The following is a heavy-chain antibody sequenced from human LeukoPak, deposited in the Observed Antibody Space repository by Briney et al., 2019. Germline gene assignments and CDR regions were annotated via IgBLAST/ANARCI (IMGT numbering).Heavy chain of an antibody. Sequence: QPGRSLRLSCAASGFTFSSYGMHWVRQAPGKGLEWVAVISYDGSNKYYAYSVKGRFTISRDNSKNTLYLQMNSQRAEDTAVYYCGKEGMVGLIRPWFDPWGQGTLVTVSP. CDR1: GFTFSSYG. V-gene: IGHV3-30*18. D-gene: IGHD1-26*01. J-gene: IGHJ5*02. CDR2: ISYDGSNK. CDR3: GKEGMVGLIRPWFDP.